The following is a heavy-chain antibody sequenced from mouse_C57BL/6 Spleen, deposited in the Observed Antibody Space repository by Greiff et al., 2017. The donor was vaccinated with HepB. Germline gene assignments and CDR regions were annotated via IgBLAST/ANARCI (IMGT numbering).Heavy chain of an antibody. D-gene: IGHD2-4*01. CDR2: ISSGSSTI. CDR1: GFTFSDYG. Sequence: EVMLVESGGGLVKPGGSLKLSCAASGFTFSDYGMHWVRQAPEKGLEWVAYISSGSSTIYYADTVKGRFTISRDNAKNTLFLQMTSLRSEDTAMYYCARVYDYDVGAWFAYWGQGTLVTVSA. CDR3: ARVYDYDVGAWFAY. V-gene: IGHV5-17*01. J-gene: IGHJ3*01.